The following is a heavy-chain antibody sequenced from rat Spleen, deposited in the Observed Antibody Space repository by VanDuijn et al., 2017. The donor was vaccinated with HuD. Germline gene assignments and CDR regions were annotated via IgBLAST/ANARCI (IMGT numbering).Heavy chain of an antibody. J-gene: IGHJ4*01. CDR2: IIDTGGST. CDR3: ARPHYYYYVMDA. CDR1: GFTFNNYW. D-gene: IGHD1-1*01. Sequence: EVQLVESDGGLVQPGRSLKLSCVASGFTFNNYWMTWIRQAPGKGLEWVASIIDTGGSTYYPDSVKGRFTISRDNAKSTLYLQMNSLRSEDTATYYCARPHYYYYVMDAWGQGASVTVSS. V-gene: IGHV5-31*01.